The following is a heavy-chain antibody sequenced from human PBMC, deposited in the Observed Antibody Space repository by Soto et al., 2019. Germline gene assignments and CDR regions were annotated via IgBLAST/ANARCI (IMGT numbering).Heavy chain of an antibody. Sequence: GASVKVSCKASGFSFTGYYIHWLRQAPGQGLEWMGWINARSGGTEYAQKFQGRATLTRDTSIATAYLTLTSLTSDDTALYYCAKDLTRQLAYWLDPWGQGTQVTVSS. CDR1: GFSFTGYY. CDR3: AKDLTRQLAYWLDP. CDR2: INARSGGT. V-gene: IGHV1-2*02. J-gene: IGHJ5*02. D-gene: IGHD6-6*01.